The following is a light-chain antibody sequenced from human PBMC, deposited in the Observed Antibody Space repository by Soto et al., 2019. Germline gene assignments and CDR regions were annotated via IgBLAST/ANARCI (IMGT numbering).Light chain of an antibody. CDR1: QSVISY. V-gene: IGKV3-11*01. CDR2: DAS. J-gene: IGKJ4*01. Sequence: EVVLTQSPATLSLSPGERATLSCRASQSVISYLAWYQQKLGQAPRLLIYDASNRATGVPARFSGSGSGTDFTLTISSLEPEDFAVYYCQQRYVWPPVSFGGGTKVEIK. CDR3: QQRYVWPPVS.